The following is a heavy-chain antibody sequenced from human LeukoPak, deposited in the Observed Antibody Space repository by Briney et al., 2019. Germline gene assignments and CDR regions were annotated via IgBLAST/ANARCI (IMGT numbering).Heavy chain of an antibody. J-gene: IGHJ4*02. CDR2: ISSSGSTI. D-gene: IGHD3-3*01. V-gene: IGHV3-48*03. CDR1: GFTFSSYE. Sequence: GGSLRLSCAASGFTFSSYEMNWVRQAPGKGLEWVSYISSSGSTIYYADSVKGRFTISRDNAKNSLYLQMNSLRAEDTAVHYCARYQYDFWSGFWGQGTLVTVSS. CDR3: ARYQYDFWSGF.